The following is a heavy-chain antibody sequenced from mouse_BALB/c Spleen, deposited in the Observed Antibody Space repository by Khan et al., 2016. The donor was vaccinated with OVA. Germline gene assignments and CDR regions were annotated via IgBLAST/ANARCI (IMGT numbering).Heavy chain of an antibody. CDR1: GYSITSGYN. J-gene: IGHJ3*01. Sequence: EVQLQESGPDLVKPSQSLSLTCTVTGYSITSGYNWHWIRQFPGNKLEWMGYIHYSGSTNYNPSLKSRISITRDTSKNQFFLQLNSVTSEDTATYYCAGGFPTSWGQGTLVTVSA. CDR2: IHYSGST. V-gene: IGHV3-1*02. CDR3: AGGFPTS.